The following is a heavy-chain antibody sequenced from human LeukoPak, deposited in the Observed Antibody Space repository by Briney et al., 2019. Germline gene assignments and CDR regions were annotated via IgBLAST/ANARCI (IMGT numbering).Heavy chain of an antibody. CDR2: ISSNGGST. CDR3: ARDLGQYYDTSDNWFDP. CDR1: GFTFSSYA. V-gene: IGHV3-64*01. J-gene: IGHJ5*02. Sequence: GGSLRLSCAASGFTFSSYAMHWVRQAPGKGLEYVSAISSNGGSTYYANSVKGRFTISRDNSKNTLNLQMNSLRAEDTAVYYCARDLGQYYDTSDNWFDPWGQGTLVTISS. D-gene: IGHD3-22*01.